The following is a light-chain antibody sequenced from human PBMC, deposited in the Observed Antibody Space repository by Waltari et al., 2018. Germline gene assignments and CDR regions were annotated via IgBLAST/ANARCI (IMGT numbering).Light chain of an antibody. Sequence: SYDLTQPLSVSVALVQTARITCGGKHTGGKNVPWYQQKPGHAPLLVIDRDKNRPSSMPERFAGSNSETTATLTIGGAQGADEADYYCQVWDSSTAVFGGGTKLTVL. CDR2: RDK. J-gene: IGLJ7*01. CDR3: QVWDSSTAV. CDR1: HTGGKN. V-gene: IGLV3-9*01.